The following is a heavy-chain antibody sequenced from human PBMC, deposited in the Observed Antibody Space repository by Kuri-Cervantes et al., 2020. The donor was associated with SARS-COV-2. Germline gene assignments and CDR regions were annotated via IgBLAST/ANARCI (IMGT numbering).Heavy chain of an antibody. V-gene: IGHV4-61*02. D-gene: IGHD1-26*01. CDR3: ARGTVGAPGGGMDV. J-gene: IGHJ6*02. CDR2: IYTSGST. CDR1: GGSISSGSYY. Sequence: LRLSCTVSGGSISSGSYYWSWIRQPAGKGLEGIGRIYTSGSTNYNPSLKSRVTISVDTSKNQFSMKMSSVTAADTAVYYCARGTVGAPGGGMDVWGQGTTVTVSS.